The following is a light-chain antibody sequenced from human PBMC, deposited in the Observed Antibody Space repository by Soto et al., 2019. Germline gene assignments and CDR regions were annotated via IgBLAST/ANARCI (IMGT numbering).Light chain of an antibody. Sequence: SYELTQSPSVSVAPGQTARITCGGNNIGSKGVHWYQQKPGQAPVLVVYDNSDRPSGIPERFSGSNSGNTAILTVSGVEAGDEADYYCQVWDSSSDLLYVFGAGTKLTVL. CDR2: DNS. CDR3: QVWDSSSDLLYV. J-gene: IGLJ1*01. V-gene: IGLV3-21*02. CDR1: NIGSKG.